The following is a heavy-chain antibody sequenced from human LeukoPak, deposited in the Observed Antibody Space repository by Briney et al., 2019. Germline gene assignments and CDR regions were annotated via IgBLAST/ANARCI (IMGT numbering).Heavy chain of an antibody. V-gene: IGHV4-34*01. CDR3: ARGPYRSSSSSYYFDY. Sequence: SETLSLTCAVYGGSFSGYYWSWIRQPPGKGLEWIGEINHSGSTNYNPSLKSRVTISVDTSKNQFSLKLSSVTAADTAVYYCARGPYRSSSSSYYFDYWGQGTLVTVSS. CDR2: INHSGST. J-gene: IGHJ4*02. D-gene: IGHD6-6*01. CDR1: GGSFSGYY.